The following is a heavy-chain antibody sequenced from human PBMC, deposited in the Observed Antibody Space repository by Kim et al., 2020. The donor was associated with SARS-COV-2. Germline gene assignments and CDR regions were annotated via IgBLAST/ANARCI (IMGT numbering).Heavy chain of an antibody. Sequence: ASVKVSCKASGYTFTSYAMNWVRQAPGQGLEWMGWINTNTGNPTYAQGFTGRFVFSLDTSVSTAYLQISSLKAEDTAVYYCARDQVVRGFFYYYGMDVWGQGTTVTVSS. CDR3: ARDQVVRGFFYYYGMDV. V-gene: IGHV7-4-1*02. CDR1: GYTFTSYA. CDR2: INTNTGNP. D-gene: IGHD3-10*01. J-gene: IGHJ6*02.